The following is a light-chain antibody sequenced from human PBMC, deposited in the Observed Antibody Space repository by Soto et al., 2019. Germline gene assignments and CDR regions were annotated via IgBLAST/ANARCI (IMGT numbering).Light chain of an antibody. V-gene: IGLV2-14*01. CDR2: GVS. CDR1: SSDIGSHNF. CDR3: SSYTSTYIWV. J-gene: IGLJ3*02. Sequence: QSALTQPASVSGSPGQSITISCTGTSSDIGSHNFVSWHQRHPGKAPKFIIYGVSNRPSGVSNRFSGSKSGNTASLTISGLQADDEADYYCSSYTSTYIWVFGGGTQLTVL.